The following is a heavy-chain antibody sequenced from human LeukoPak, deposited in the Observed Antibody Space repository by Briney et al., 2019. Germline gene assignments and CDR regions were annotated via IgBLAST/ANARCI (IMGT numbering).Heavy chain of an antibody. CDR2: ISHSGTT. J-gene: IGHJ6*02. Sequence: SETLSLTCTVSGGSIRTYYWSWIRQPPGKGLEWIGCISHSGTTDYNPSLKSRLTISVDTSKNQFSLKLTSVTAADTAMYYCARGLRPRDYYYHGLDVWGPGTTVTVSS. D-gene: IGHD4-17*01. V-gene: IGHV4-59*01. CDR1: GGSIRTYY. CDR3: ARGLRPRDYYYHGLDV.